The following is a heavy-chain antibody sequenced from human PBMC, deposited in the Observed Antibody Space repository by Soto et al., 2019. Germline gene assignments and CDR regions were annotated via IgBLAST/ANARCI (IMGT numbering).Heavy chain of an antibody. V-gene: IGHV4-34*01. Sequence: QVQLQQWGAGLLKPSETLSLTCAVYGGSFSGYYWSWIRQPPGKGLEWIGEINHSGSTNYNPSLNSRVTISVDTSKNQFSLKLSSVTAADTAVYYCARARIVVVPAARYNWFDPWGQGTLVTVSS. CDR2: INHSGST. D-gene: IGHD2-2*01. J-gene: IGHJ5*02. CDR1: GGSFSGYY. CDR3: ARARIVVVPAARYNWFDP.